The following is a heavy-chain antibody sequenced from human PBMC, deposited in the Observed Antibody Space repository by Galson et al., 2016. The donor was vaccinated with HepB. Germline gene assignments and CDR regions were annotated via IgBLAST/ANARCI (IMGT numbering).Heavy chain of an antibody. Sequence: SLRLSCAASGFTFSNYSMNWVRQAPGKGLEWASSISSRRSYKYYADSVKDRFTVSRDSAKNSLFLQMNSLRAEDTAMYYCARARFSGSFSGMDVWGQGTTVTVSS. J-gene: IGHJ6*02. CDR1: GFTFSNYS. D-gene: IGHD6-25*01. CDR2: ISSRRSYK. CDR3: ARARFSGSFSGMDV. V-gene: IGHV3-21*01.